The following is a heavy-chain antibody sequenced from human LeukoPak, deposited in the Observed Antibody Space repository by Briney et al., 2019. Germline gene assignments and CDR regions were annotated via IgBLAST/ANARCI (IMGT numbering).Heavy chain of an antibody. D-gene: IGHD6-19*01. V-gene: IGHV3-48*03. CDR2: ISSSGSTI. J-gene: IGHJ4*02. CDR3: ARSGSGWYRYYFDC. Sequence: PGGSLRLSCAASGFTFSSYETNWVRQAAGKGLEWDSYISSSGSTIYYADSVKGRFTISRDNAKNSLYLQMNSLRAEDTAVYYCARSGSGWYRYYFDCWGQGTLVTVSS. CDR1: GFTFSSYE.